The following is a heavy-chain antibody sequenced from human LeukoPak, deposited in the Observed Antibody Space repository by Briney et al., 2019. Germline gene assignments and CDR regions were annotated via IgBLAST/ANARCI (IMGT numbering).Heavy chain of an antibody. J-gene: IGHJ4*02. CDR3: ASLSTVTQGYFDS. Sequence: PSETLSLTCTVSGGSISTYYWSWIRQPPGKGLEWIGYIYSSGSTNYNPSLKSRLTISVDVSKNQFSLKLSSVTATDTAVYYCASLSTVTQGYFDSWGQGTLVIVSS. CDR2: IYSSGST. D-gene: IGHD4-17*01. CDR1: GGSISTYY. V-gene: IGHV4-59*08.